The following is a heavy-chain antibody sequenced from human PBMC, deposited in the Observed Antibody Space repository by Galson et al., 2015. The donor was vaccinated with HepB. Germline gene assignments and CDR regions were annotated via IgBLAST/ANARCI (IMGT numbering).Heavy chain of an antibody. Sequence: SLRLSCAASGFTVSSNYMSWVRQPPGKGLEWVSVIYSGGSTYYADSVKGRFTISRDNSKNTLYLQMNSLRAEDTAVYYCAGSGKVYYSYGMDVWGQGTTVTVSS. V-gene: IGHV3-53*01. CDR2: IYSGGST. CDR1: GFTVSSNY. J-gene: IGHJ6*02. CDR3: AGSGKVYYSYGMDV. D-gene: IGHD4-23*01.